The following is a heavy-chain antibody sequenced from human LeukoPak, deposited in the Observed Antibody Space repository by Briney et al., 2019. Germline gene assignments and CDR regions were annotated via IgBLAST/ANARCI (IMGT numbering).Heavy chain of an antibody. D-gene: IGHD3-10*01. V-gene: IGHV3-23*01. J-gene: IGHJ4*02. Sequence: PGGSLRLSCAASGFTFSSYAMSWVRQAPGKGLEWVSAISGSGGSTNYADSVKGRFTISRDNSKNTLYLQMNSLRAEDTAVYYCARGKRIAMVQGVIDYWGQGTLVTVSS. CDR1: GFTFSSYA. CDR3: ARGKRIAMVQGVIDY. CDR2: ISGSGGST.